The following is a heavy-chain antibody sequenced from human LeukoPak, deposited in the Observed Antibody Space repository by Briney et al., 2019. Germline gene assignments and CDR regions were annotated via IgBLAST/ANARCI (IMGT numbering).Heavy chain of an antibody. CDR3: ARGQWLPVFDF. Sequence: GSLRLSCAASGFSFSDFYLTWIRQPPGKGLEWIGYFYHSASTNYNPSLKSRVTISVDTSKNHFSLKLSSVTAADTAVYYCARGQWLPVFDFWGQGTLVTVSS. V-gene: IGHV4-59*01. CDR2: FYHSAST. J-gene: IGHJ4*02. CDR1: GFSFSDFY. D-gene: IGHD3-22*01.